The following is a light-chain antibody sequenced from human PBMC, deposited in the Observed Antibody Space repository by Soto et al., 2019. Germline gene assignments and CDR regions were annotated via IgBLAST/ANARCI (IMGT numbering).Light chain of an antibody. CDR2: GAS. Sequence: EIVLTQSPGTLSLSPGERATLSCRASQSVSSNYLAWYQQKPGQTPRLLIYGASSRDTGIPDRFSGSGSGKDFTLTISRLEPEDFAVYYCQQYGSSPYTFGQGTKLEIK. V-gene: IGKV3-20*01. CDR3: QQYGSSPYT. J-gene: IGKJ2*01. CDR1: QSVSSNY.